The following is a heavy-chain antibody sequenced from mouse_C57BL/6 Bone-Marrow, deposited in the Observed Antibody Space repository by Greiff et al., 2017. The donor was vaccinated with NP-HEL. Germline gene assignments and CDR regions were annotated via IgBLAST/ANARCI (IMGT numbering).Heavy chain of an antibody. CDR3: AIIYY. Sequence: QVQLKESGAELARPGASVKLSCKASGYTFTSYGISWVKQRPGQGLEWIGEIYPRSGNTYYNEKFKGKATLTADKSSSTAYMELRSLTSEDSAVYFCAIIYYWGQGTTLTVSS. CDR1: GYTFTSYG. V-gene: IGHV1-81*01. CDR2: IYPRSGNT. J-gene: IGHJ2*01. D-gene: IGHD1-1*01.